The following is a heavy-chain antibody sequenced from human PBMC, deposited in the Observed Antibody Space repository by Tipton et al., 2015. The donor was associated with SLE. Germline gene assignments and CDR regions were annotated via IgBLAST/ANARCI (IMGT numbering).Heavy chain of an antibody. CDR2: VYYSGTT. CDR3: ARQRVNQGEEYFDY. Sequence: TLSLTCTVSGSSITAYYWTWIRQPPGKGLEWIGYVYYSGTTNYNPSLKSRVTISVDPSKSQFSLKIISVTAADTAVYSCARQRVNQGEEYFDYWGQGTRVTVSS. V-gene: IGHV4-59*08. D-gene: IGHD1-14*01. CDR1: GSSITAYY. J-gene: IGHJ4*02.